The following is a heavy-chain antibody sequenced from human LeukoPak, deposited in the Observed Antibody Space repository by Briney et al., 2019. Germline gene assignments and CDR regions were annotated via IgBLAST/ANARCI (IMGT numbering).Heavy chain of an antibody. CDR3: AKDNGYVGATRFDY. CDR2: ISGSGGST. J-gene: IGHJ4*02. D-gene: IGHD1-26*01. CDR1: GLTFSSYA. Sequence: PGGSLRLSCAASGLTFSSYAMSWVRQAPGKGLEWVSAISGSGGSTYYADSVKGRFTISRDNSKNTLYLQMNSLRAEDTAVYYCAKDNGYVGATRFDYWGQGTLVTVSS. V-gene: IGHV3-23*01.